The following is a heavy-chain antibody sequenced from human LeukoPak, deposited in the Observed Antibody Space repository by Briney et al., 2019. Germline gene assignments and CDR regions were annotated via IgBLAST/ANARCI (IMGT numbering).Heavy chain of an antibody. CDR2: IYYSGST. V-gene: IGHV4-30-4*01. D-gene: IGHD2-2*01. Sequence: SETLSLTCTVSGGSISSGDYYWSWIRQPPGKGLEWIGYIYYSGSTYYNPSLKSRVTISVDTSKNQFSLKLSSVTAADTAVYYCARYAFTSSSFDYWGQGTLVTVSS. J-gene: IGHJ4*02. CDR1: GGSISSGDYY. CDR3: ARYAFTSSSFDY.